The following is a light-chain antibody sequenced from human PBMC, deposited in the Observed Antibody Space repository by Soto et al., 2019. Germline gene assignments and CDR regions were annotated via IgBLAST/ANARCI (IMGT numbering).Light chain of an antibody. CDR1: SSDIGIYKY. V-gene: IGLV2-14*01. CDR3: SSYTTSRTRV. CDR2: EVT. Sequence: QSVLTQPASVSGSPGQSIAISCTGSSSDIGIYKYVSWYQQHPGKVPKLIIYEVTNRPSGVSNRFSGSKSGNTASLTISGLQAEDEADYYCSSYTTSRTRVFGPGTKVTVL. J-gene: IGLJ1*01.